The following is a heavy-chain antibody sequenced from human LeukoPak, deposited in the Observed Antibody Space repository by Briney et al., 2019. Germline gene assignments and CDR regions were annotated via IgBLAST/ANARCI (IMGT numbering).Heavy chain of an antibody. CDR1: GFTFSNYG. Sequence: GGSLRLSCVASGFTFSNYGMGWVRQAPGKGLEWASVTSGSGGTTYYADSVEGRFTISRDNSKDRLYLQMNSLRPEDTAMYYCARVRGGRSWYYYGMDVWGRGTTVTVSS. CDR3: ARVRGGRSWYYYGMDV. J-gene: IGHJ6*02. V-gene: IGHV3-23*01. CDR2: TSGSGGTT. D-gene: IGHD3-16*01.